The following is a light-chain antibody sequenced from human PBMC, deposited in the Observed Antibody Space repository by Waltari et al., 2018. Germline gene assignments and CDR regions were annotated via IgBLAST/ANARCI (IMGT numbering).Light chain of an antibody. CDR1: QSISTY. CDR3: QQSYSTPPIT. Sequence: DIQMTQSPSSLSASVGDRVTITCRASQSISTYLNWYQQKPGKAPKLLIYASSSLQSGVPSRFSGSGSGTDFTLTIAGLQREDFATYYCQQSYSTPPITFGQGTRLEIQ. J-gene: IGKJ5*01. V-gene: IGKV1-39*01. CDR2: ASS.